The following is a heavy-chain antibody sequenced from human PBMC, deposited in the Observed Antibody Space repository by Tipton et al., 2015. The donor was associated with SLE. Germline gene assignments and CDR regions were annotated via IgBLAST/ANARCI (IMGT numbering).Heavy chain of an antibody. CDR3: ARKGLGGSSSGYYYMDV. V-gene: IGHV5-51*01. CDR2: IYPGDSDT. CDR1: GYSFTNSW. Sequence: QLVQSGVEVKKPGESLKISCKASGYSFTNSWIGWVRQMPGKGLEWMGIIYPGDSDTKYSPSFQGQVTISADKSISTAYLQWSSLKASDTAMYYCARKGLGGSSSGYYYMDVWGKGTTVTVSS. J-gene: IGHJ6*03. D-gene: IGHD6-6*01.